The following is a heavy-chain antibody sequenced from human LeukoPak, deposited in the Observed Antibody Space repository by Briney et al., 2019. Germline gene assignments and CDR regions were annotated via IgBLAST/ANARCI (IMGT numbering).Heavy chain of an antibody. CDR2: IYYSGST. CDR3: ARVILDYYDSSGYWFDP. CDR1: GGSISSGDYY. Sequence: PSQTLSLTCTVSGGSISSGDYYWSWIRQPPGKGLEWIGYIYYSGSTYYNPSLKGRVTISVDTSKNQFSLKLSSVTAADTAVYYCARVILDYYDSSGYWFDPWGQGTLVTVSS. J-gene: IGHJ5*02. V-gene: IGHV4-30-4*01. D-gene: IGHD3-22*01.